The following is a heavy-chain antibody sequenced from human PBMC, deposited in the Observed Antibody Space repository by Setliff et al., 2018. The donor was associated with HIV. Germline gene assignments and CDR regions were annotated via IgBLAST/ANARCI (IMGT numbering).Heavy chain of an antibody. CDR3: ARDSPLNDYGDYGLGYYGMDV. CDR1: RGSISSSTYY. D-gene: IGHD4-17*01. J-gene: IGHJ6*02. CDR2: IYTTGST. Sequence: PSETLSLTCTVSRGSISSSTYYWGWIRQPPGKGLEWNGRIYTTGSTKYNPALKSRVIISVDKSKNQFSLKLSSVTAADTAVYYCARDSPLNDYGDYGLGYYGMDVWGQGTTVTV. V-gene: IGHV4-39*07.